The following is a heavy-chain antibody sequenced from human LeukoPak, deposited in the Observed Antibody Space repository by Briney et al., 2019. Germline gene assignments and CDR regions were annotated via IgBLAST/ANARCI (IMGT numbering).Heavy chain of an antibody. CDR3: AKGGTFIDY. Sequence: PGGSLRLSCAASRYTFSSYGMHWVRQAPGKGLEWVAVIWYDGSNKYYADSVKGRFTISRDNSKNTLYLQRNSLRAEDTAVYYCAKGGTFIDYWGQGTLVTVSS. CDR1: RYTFSSYG. J-gene: IGHJ4*02. V-gene: IGHV3-33*06. CDR2: IWYDGSNK.